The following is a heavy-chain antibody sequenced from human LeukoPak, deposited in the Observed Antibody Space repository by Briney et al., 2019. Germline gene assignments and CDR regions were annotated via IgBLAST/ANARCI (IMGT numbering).Heavy chain of an antibody. V-gene: IGHV6-1*01. Sequence: SQTLSLTCAISGDSVSGNSVIWNWIRQSPPRGREWLGRAYYRSKWYIEYAASVQSRISINPDTSKNQFSLQLSSVTPEDTAVYYCARGAFGGIRDGMDVWGQGTTVTVSS. CDR1: GDSVSGNSVI. CDR3: ARGAFGGIRDGMDV. J-gene: IGHJ6*02. D-gene: IGHD3-16*01. CDR2: AYYRSKWYI.